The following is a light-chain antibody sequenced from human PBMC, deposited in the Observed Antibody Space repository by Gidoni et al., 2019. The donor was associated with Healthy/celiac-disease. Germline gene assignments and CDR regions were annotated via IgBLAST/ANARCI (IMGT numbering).Light chain of an antibody. CDR1: HSISSY. J-gene: IGKJ4*02. CDR2: AAS. CDR3: QQSYSTPLT. Sequence: DIQMTQSPSSLSASVGHIVTITCQASHSISSYLNWYQQKPGKAPKLLFYAASSLQSGVPSRFSGSGSGTDFTITISSLQPEDFATYYWQQSYSTPLTFGGGTKVEIK. V-gene: IGKV1-39*01.